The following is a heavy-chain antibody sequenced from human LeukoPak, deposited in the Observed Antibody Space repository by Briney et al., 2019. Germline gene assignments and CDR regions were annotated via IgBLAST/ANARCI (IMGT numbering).Heavy chain of an antibody. CDR3: ARLDSSIAARGLGAFDI. J-gene: IGHJ3*02. V-gene: IGHV4-34*01. CDR2: IYYSGST. CDR1: GGSFSGYY. Sequence: SETLSLTCAVYGGSFSGYYWSWIRQPPGKGLEWIGSIYYSGSTYYNPSLKSRVTISVDTSKNQFSLKLSSVTAADTAVYYCARLDSSIAARGLGAFDIWGQGTMVTVSS. D-gene: IGHD6-6*01.